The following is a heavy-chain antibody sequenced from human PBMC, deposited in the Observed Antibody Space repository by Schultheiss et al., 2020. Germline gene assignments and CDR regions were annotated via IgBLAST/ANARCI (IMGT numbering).Heavy chain of an antibody. D-gene: IGHD6-13*01. J-gene: IGHJ4*02. CDR1: GYSFTSYW. Sequence: GESLKISCKGSGYSFTSYWIGWVRQMPGKGLEWMGIIYPGDSDTRYNPSFQGQFTISDDKSISTAYLQWSSLKASDTAMYYCAIEQLVLSSFDYWGQGTLVTVSS. CDR3: AIEQLVLSSFDY. V-gene: IGHV5-51*01. CDR2: IYPGDSDT.